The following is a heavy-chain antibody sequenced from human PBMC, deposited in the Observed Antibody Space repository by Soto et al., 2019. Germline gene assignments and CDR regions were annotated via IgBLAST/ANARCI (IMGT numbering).Heavy chain of an antibody. CDR3: ARDAYYYGSGSYFAY. Sequence: QVQLVESGGGLVKPGGSLRLSCAASGFTFSDYYMSWIRQAPGKGLEWVSYISSSSSYTNYADSVKGRFTISRDNAKNSLYLQMNSRRAEDTAVYYCARDAYYYGSGSYFAYWGQGTLVTVSS. V-gene: IGHV3-11*05. CDR1: GFTFSDYY. D-gene: IGHD3-10*01. CDR2: ISSSSSYT. J-gene: IGHJ4*02.